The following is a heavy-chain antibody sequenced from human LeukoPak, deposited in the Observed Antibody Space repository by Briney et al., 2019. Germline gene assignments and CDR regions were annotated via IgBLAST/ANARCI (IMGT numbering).Heavy chain of an antibody. CDR3: AKGAYDFWSGYSSSGMDV. Sequence: GGSLRLSCAASGFTFSSYGMHWVRQAPGKGLEWVAVISYDGSSKYYADSVKGRFTISRDSSKNTLYLQMNSLRVEDTAVYYCAKGAYDFWSGYSSSGMDVWGQGTTVTVSS. V-gene: IGHV3-30*18. CDR2: ISYDGSSK. J-gene: IGHJ6*02. D-gene: IGHD3-3*01. CDR1: GFTFSSYG.